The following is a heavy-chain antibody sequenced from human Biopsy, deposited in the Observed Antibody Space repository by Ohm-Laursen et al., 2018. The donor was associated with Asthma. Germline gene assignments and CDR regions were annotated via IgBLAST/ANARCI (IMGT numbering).Heavy chain of an antibody. V-gene: IGHV3-30*18. CDR1: GFSSSNYG. Sequence: SLRLSCAASGFSSSNYGMHWARQAPGKGLDWVAVISFDGTNRNYTDSVKGRFTISRDNSRNTLHLEMNSLRAEDTAVYFCAKEVFPGWELRRGPDSWGQGTLVTVSS. D-gene: IGHD1-26*01. CDR2: ISFDGTNR. J-gene: IGHJ4*02. CDR3: AKEVFPGWELRRGPDS.